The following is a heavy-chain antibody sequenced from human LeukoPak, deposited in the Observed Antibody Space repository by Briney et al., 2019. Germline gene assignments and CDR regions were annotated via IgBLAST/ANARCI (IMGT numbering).Heavy chain of an antibody. CDR2: IKQDGSEK. Sequence: PGGSLRLSCAASGFTFRNYWMSWVRQAPGKGLHWVANIKQDGSEKYYVDSVKGRFTISRDNAKNSLYLQMNSLRAEDTAVYYCAKDPYYSGHYLVGYFQHWGQGTLVTVSS. J-gene: IGHJ1*01. D-gene: IGHD3-22*01. CDR3: AKDPYYSGHYLVGYFQH. CDR1: GFTFRNYW. V-gene: IGHV3-7*03.